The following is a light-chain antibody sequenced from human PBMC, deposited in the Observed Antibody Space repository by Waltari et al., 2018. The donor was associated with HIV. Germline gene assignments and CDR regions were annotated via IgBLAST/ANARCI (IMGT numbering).Light chain of an antibody. J-gene: IGKJ2*01. V-gene: IGKV3-15*01. CDR1: QSISAK. Sequence: EIVMTQSPPTLSVSPGQRVTLSCRASQSISAKVAWYQQRPGQAPRLLIYEAATRPTGIPARFSGSGSATEFTLTISSLQSEDCATYFCQQYDDGPRGITFGQGTMLEIK. CDR2: EAA. CDR3: QQYDDGPRGIT.